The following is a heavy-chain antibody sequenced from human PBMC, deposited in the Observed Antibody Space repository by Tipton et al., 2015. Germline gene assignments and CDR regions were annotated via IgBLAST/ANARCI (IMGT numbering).Heavy chain of an antibody. J-gene: IGHJ4*02. CDR3: ARELVDVAPPGAFDF. CDR2: INPRGGGT. Sequence: QLVQSGAEVKKPGASVKVSCKASGYTFTDFYLHWVRQAPGQGLEWLGSINPRGGGTNYAQRFQGRVTLTRDTSTNTVYMELRRLTSEDTAVYYCARELVDVAPPGAFDFWGQGTPVTVSS. V-gene: IGHV1-46*03. CDR1: GYTFTDFY. D-gene: IGHD5-24*01.